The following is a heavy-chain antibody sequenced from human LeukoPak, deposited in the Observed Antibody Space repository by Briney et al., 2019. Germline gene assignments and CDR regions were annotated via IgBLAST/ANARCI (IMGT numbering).Heavy chain of an antibody. V-gene: IGHV3-48*03. Sequence: PGGSLRLSCTASGFTFSSYEMNWVRQSPGKGLEWVSYISSGGSTIYSADSVKGRFTISRDNAKNSLYLQMSSLRAEDTAVYYCARVRGYSYGFSYYMDVWGKGTTVTVSS. CDR1: GFTFSSYE. J-gene: IGHJ6*03. CDR2: ISSGGSTI. CDR3: ARVRGYSYGFSYYMDV. D-gene: IGHD5-18*01.